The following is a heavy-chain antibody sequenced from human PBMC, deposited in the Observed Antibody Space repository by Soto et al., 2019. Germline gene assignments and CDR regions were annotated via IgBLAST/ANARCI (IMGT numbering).Heavy chain of an antibody. D-gene: IGHD1-7*01. Sequence: QVQLVQSGAEVKKPGSSVKVSCKASGGTFSSYAISWVRQAPGQGLEWMGGIIPIFGTANYAQKFQGRVPITADESTSTAYMELSSLRSEDTAVYYCAREARLELHLDGWFDPWGQGTLVTVSS. CDR1: GGTFSSYA. J-gene: IGHJ5*02. CDR2: IIPIFGTA. V-gene: IGHV1-69*01. CDR3: AREARLELHLDGWFDP.